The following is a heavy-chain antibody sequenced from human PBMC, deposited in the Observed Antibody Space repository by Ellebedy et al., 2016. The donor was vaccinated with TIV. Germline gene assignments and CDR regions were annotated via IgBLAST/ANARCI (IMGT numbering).Heavy chain of an antibody. CDR1: GFTFTSSA. J-gene: IGHJ3*02. D-gene: IGHD5-18*01. V-gene: IGHV1-58*01. CDR2: IVVGSGNT. Sequence: SVKVSCXASGFTFTSSAVQWVRQARGQRLEWIGWIVVGSGNTNYAQKFQERVTITRDMSTSTAYMELSSLRSEDTAVYYCAAGAAPRGAMGAFDIWGQGTIVTVSS. CDR3: AAGAAPRGAMGAFDI.